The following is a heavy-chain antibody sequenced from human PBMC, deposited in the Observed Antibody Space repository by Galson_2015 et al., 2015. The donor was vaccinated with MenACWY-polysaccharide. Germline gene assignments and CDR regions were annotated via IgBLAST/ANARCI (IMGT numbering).Heavy chain of an antibody. V-gene: IGHV3-21*01. CDR2: ISSSSAYT. D-gene: IGHD3-3*01. CDR3: ARGHYDLWSGYRHYYFGLDV. CDR1: GFTFSTYS. Sequence: SLRLSCAASGFTFSTYSMNWVRQAPGKGLEWVSYISSSSAYTYYADSVKGRFTISRDNTKRSLYLQMNSLRADDTGVYFCARGHYDLWSGYRHYYFGLDVWGQGTTVTVSS. J-gene: IGHJ6*01.